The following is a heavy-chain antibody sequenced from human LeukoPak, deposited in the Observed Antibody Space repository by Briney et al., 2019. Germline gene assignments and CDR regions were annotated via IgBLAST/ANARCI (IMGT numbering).Heavy chain of an antibody. CDR2: ISSSSSYI. CDR3: AREEGDQVPMGGVFPDAFDI. D-gene: IGHD2-2*01. J-gene: IGHJ3*02. V-gene: IGHV3-21*01. CDR1: GFTFSSYS. Sequence: RPGGSLRLSCAASGFTFSSYSMNWVRQAPGKGLEWVSSISSSSSYIYYADSVKGRFTISRDNAKNSLDVQMNSTRAEDTAVYYCAREEGDQVPMGGVFPDAFDIWGQGTMVTVSS.